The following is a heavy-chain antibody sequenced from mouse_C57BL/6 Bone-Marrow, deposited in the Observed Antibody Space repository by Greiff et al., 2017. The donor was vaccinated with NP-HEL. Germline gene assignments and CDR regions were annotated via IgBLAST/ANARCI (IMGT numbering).Heavy chain of an antibody. J-gene: IGHJ2*01. CDR1: GFNIKDDY. Sequence: EVQRVESGAELVRPGASVKLSCTASGFNIKDDYMHWVKQRPEQGLEWIGWIDPENGDTEYASKFQGKATITADTSSNTAYLQLSSLTSEDTAVYYCTTCGDYWGQGTTLTVSS. CDR3: TTCGDY. CDR2: IDPENGDT. V-gene: IGHV14-4*01.